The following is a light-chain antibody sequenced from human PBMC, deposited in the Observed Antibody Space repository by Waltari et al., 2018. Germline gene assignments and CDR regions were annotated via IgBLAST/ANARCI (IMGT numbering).Light chain of an antibody. Sequence: DIQLTQSPSSLSASEGDRVTITCRASQNIRSYLNWYQQSPGKAPNLLIYGASSLQSGIPSRFIGSGYGTDFTLTISSLQPEDFTTYYCQQGYTAPLTFGGGTKLEIK. J-gene: IGKJ4*01. CDR3: QQGYTAPLT. V-gene: IGKV1-39*01. CDR1: QNIRSY. CDR2: GAS.